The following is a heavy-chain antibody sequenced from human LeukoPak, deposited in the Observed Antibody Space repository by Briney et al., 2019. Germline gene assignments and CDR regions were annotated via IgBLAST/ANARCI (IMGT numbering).Heavy chain of an antibody. CDR1: GFTFSSYG. V-gene: IGHV3-33*01. J-gene: IGHJ4*02. CDR2: IWYDGSNK. Sequence: PGGSLRLSCAASGFTFSSYGMHWVRQAPGKGLEWVAAIWYDGSNKYYADSVKGRFTISRDNSKNTLYLQMNSLRAEDTAVYYCARERLSSGFDYWGQGTLVTVSS. D-gene: IGHD3-10*02. CDR3: ARERLSSGFDY.